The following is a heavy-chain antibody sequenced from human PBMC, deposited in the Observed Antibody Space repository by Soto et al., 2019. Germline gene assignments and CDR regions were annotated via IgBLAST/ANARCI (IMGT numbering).Heavy chain of an antibody. D-gene: IGHD3-16*01. CDR1: GGTFSSYA. CDR2: IIPIFGTA. CDR3: AREKGPSIMITFGGGYYGMDV. V-gene: IGHV1-69*13. Sequence: SVKVSCKASGGTFSSYAISWVRQAPGQGLEWMGGIIPIFGTANYAQKFQGRVTITADESTSTAYMELSSLRSEDTAVYYCAREKGPSIMITFGGGYYGMDVWGQGTTVTVSS. J-gene: IGHJ6*02.